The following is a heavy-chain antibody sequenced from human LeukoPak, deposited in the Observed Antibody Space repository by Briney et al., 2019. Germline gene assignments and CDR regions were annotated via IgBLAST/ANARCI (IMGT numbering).Heavy chain of an antibody. CDR1: GFTFSSYA. J-gene: IGHJ6*03. Sequence: PGGSLRLSCAASGFTFSSYAMSWVRQAPGEGLEWVSAISGSGGSTYYADSVKGRFTISRDNSKNTLYLQMNSLRAEDTAVYYCAKAVTMVQGVIIGSYYYYMDVWGKGTTVTVSS. CDR3: AKAVTMVQGVIIGSYYYYMDV. D-gene: IGHD3-10*01. V-gene: IGHV3-23*01. CDR2: ISGSGGST.